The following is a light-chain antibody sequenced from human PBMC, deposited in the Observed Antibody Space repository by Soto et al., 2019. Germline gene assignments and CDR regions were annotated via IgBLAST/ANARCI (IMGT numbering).Light chain of an antibody. CDR1: QGVDKW. V-gene: IGKV1-5*03. Sequence: IVMSQSPSSLSASVGDTVTITCRASQGVDKWLAWYQQKPGKAPKLLIYKSSTLNGGVPSRFSAIGSGTEYSLTISGLQPDDVATYYCQQYSSYWTFGQGTKVDIK. CDR3: QQYSSYWT. CDR2: KSS. J-gene: IGKJ1*01.